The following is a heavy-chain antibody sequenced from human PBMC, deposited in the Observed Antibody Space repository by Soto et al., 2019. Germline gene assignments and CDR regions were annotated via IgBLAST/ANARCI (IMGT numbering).Heavy chain of an antibody. CDR1: GYTFARYA. CDR2: INAGTGIA. CDR3: ARDLRNAPDY. V-gene: IGHV1-3*01. D-gene: IGHD1-1*01. Sequence: ASVKVSCKASGYTFARYAIHWVRQAPGQGLEWLGWINAGTGIATYSQRFQGRVTITSDTSATTSYMELSSLTSEDTAVYFCARDLRNAPDYWGQGTLVTVSS. J-gene: IGHJ4*02.